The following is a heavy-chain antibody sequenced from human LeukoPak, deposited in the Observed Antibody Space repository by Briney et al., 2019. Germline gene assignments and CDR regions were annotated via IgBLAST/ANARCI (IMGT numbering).Heavy chain of an antibody. CDR3: ASPQYSSSWYPNFDY. D-gene: IGHD6-13*01. CDR2: ISSSGSTI. J-gene: IGHJ4*02. V-gene: IGHV3-48*03. CDR1: GFTFSSYE. Sequence: GGSLRLSCAASGFTFSSYEMNWVRQAPGKGLEWVSYISSSGSTIYYADSVKGRFTISRDNSKNTLYLQMNSLRAEDTAVYYCASPQYSSSWYPNFDYWGQGTLVTVSS.